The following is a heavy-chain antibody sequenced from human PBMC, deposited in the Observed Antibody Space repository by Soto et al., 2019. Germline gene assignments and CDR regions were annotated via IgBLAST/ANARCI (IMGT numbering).Heavy chain of an antibody. J-gene: IGHJ6*02. Sequence: QVQLVESGGGVVQPGRSLRLSCAASGFDFSSFGMHWVRQAPGKGLEWVAVISYDGIRKYYADSVKGRFTISRDSSKNTRFLQMNSLRVEDTAVFYCVKDRRTEAYGMEVWGQGTTVTVSS. CDR1: GFDFSSFG. CDR3: VKDRRTEAYGMEV. CDR2: ISYDGIRK. D-gene: IGHD2-2*01. V-gene: IGHV3-30*18.